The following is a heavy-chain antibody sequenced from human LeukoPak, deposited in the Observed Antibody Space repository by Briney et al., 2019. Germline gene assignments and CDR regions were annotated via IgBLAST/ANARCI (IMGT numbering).Heavy chain of an antibody. Sequence: ASVRVSCKASGYTFTNYDINWVRQAPGQGLEWMGWMTPNSANTGYAQEFQGRVTMTSDTSISTAYMDLSSLRSEDTAKYCCARGNYYGNDVYDAFDIWGQGTMVTVSS. J-gene: IGHJ3*02. CDR3: ARGNYYGNDVYDAFDI. V-gene: IGHV1-8*01. CDR1: GYTFTNYD. D-gene: IGHD3-10*01. CDR2: MTPNSANT.